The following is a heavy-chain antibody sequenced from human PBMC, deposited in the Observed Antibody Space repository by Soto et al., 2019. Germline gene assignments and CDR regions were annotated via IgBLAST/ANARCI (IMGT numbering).Heavy chain of an antibody. V-gene: IGHV3-23*01. CDR2: ISGSGGST. CDR3: AKERLPITMVWGAMGDY. D-gene: IGHD3-10*01. Sequence: GSLRLSCAASGFTFSSYSMSWVRQAPGKGLEWVSAISGSGGSTYYADSVKGRFTISRDNSKNTLYLQMNRLRGEDTAVYYCAKERLPITMVWGAMGDYWGQGTLVTVSS. J-gene: IGHJ4*01. CDR1: GFTFSSYS.